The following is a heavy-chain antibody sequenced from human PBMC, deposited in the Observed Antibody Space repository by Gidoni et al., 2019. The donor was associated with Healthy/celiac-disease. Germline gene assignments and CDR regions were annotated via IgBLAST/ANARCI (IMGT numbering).Heavy chain of an antibody. D-gene: IGHD1-1*01. CDR3: ARDMDWNAPFSDY. V-gene: IGHV3-7*01. J-gene: IGHJ4*02. Sequence: EVQLVESGGGLVQHGGSLRPSWPACGFPFSRYWMTWVRQAPGKGLEWVANIKQDGSEKYYVDSVKGRFTISRDNAKNSLYLQMNSLRAEDTAVYYCARDMDWNAPFSDYWGQGTLVTVAS. CDR2: IKQDGSEK. CDR1: GFPFSRYW.